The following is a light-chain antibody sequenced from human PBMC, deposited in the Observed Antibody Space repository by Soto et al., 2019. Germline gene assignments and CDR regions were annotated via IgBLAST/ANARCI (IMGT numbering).Light chain of an antibody. V-gene: IGLV2-14*01. Sequence: QSALTQPASVSGSPGQSITISCTGTSSDVGSYNFVSWYQRLPGKAPKLMIYEVSNRPSGVSNRFSGSKSGNTASLTISGLQAEDVADYYCSSYTTSSNYVFGTGTKVTVL. J-gene: IGLJ1*01. CDR3: SSYTTSSNYV. CDR1: SSDVGSYNF. CDR2: EVS.